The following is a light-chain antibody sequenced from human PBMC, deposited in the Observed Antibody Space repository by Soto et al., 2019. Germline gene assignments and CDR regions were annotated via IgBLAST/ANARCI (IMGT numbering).Light chain of an antibody. CDR2: DVT. J-gene: IGLJ2*01. CDR3: SSYTTRSTLV. Sequence: QSALTQPASVSGSPRQSITISCTGTSSDVGAYDFVSWYQHSPGKAPKLVTFDVTHRPPGISDRFSGSKSANTASLTISGLQAEDEAFYYCSSYTTRSTLVFGGGTKLTVL. V-gene: IGLV2-14*01. CDR1: SSDVGAYDF.